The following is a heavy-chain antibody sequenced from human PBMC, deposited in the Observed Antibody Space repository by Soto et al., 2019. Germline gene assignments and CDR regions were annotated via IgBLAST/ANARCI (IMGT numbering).Heavy chain of an antibody. Sequence: GESEKVSCKASGYSISDYYIHWVRQSPGQGLEWMGWIDPKNGGTVSAQKFQGRLTMTRDTSISTVYMDLSGLTSDDTALYYCGRDDYGIFPYWGQGSLVTVSS. CDR2: IDPKNGGT. J-gene: IGHJ4*02. V-gene: IGHV1-2*02. CDR3: GRDDYGIFPY. D-gene: IGHD3-10*01. CDR1: GYSISDYY.